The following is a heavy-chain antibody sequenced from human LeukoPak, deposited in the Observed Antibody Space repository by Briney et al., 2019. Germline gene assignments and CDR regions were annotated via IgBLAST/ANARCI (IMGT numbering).Heavy chain of an antibody. CDR1: GLTVSSNY. CDR2: IKQDGSVK. Sequence: GGSLRLSCAASGLTVSSNYMSWVRQAPGKGLEWVANIKQDGSVKYYVDSVKGRFTISRDNAKNSLYLQMNSLRAEDTAVYHCARVAGATAYYYFDYWGQGTLVTVSS. D-gene: IGHD5-12*01. J-gene: IGHJ4*02. V-gene: IGHV3-7*01. CDR3: ARVAGATAYYYFDY.